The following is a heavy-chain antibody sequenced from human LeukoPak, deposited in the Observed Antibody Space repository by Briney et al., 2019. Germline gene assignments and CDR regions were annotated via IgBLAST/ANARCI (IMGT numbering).Heavy chain of an antibody. CDR2: ISRSGATI. CDR1: GFTFSSYG. J-gene: IGHJ4*02. CDR3: ANRVGATYFDY. D-gene: IGHD1-26*01. Sequence: GGSLRLSCAASGFTFSSYGMNWVRQAPGKGPEWISYISRSGATIYYADSVKGRFTISRDNAKNSLYLQMSSLGAEDTAVYYCANRVGATYFDYWGQGTLVTVSS. V-gene: IGHV3-48*03.